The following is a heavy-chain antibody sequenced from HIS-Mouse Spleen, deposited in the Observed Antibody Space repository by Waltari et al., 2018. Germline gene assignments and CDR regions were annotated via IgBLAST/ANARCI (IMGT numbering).Heavy chain of an antibody. V-gene: IGHV4-39*07. Sequence: QLQLQESGPGLVKPSETLSLTCTVAGGSISRRSYYLGWIRQPPGKGLEWIGSIYDSGSTYYNPSLKSRVTISVDTSKNQFSLKLSSVTAADTAVYYCAREIPYSSSWYDWYFDLWGRGTLVTVSS. CDR1: GGSISRRSYY. J-gene: IGHJ2*01. CDR2: IYDSGST. D-gene: IGHD6-13*01. CDR3: AREIPYSSSWYDWYFDL.